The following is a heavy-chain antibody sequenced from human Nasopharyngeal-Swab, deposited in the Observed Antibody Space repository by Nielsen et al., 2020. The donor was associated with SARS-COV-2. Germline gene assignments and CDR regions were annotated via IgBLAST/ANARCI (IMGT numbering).Heavy chain of an antibody. Sequence: ASVKVSCKVSGYTLTDLSMHWVRQAPGKGLEWMGGFDPEDGETIYAQKLQGRVTMTTDTSTSTAYMELRSLRSDDTAVYYCARDAFGGVIVHDYWGQGTLVTVSS. D-gene: IGHD3-16*02. V-gene: IGHV1-24*01. J-gene: IGHJ4*02. CDR2: FDPEDGET. CDR3: ARDAFGGVIVHDY. CDR1: GYTLTDLS.